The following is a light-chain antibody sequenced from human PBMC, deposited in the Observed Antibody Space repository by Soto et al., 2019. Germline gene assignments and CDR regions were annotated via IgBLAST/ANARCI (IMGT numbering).Light chain of an antibody. CDR1: SSDVGGYNY. CDR2: EVS. CDR3: SSYTSNSTLYV. J-gene: IGLJ1*01. Sequence: QSALTQPASVSGSPGQSITISCTGTSSDVGGYNYVSWYQQHPGKAPKLMIYEVSNRPSGVSNRFSGSKSDNTASLTISGLQAEDEADYYCSSYTSNSTLYVFGTGTKLTVL. V-gene: IGLV2-14*01.